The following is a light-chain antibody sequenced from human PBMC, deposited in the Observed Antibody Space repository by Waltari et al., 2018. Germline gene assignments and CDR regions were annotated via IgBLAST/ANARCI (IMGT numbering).Light chain of an antibody. V-gene: IGKV2-30*02. CDR1: QSLVHSDGKTY. CDR2: KVS. J-gene: IGKJ2*01. Sequence: DVVMTQSPLSLPVTLGQPASISCRSSQSLVHSDGKTYLNWNQKRPGKSPRRLIYKVSNRDSGVPDRFSASGSGTDVTLKISRVEAEDVGVYYCMQGTHWPLYTFGQGTKLEIK. CDR3: MQGTHWPLYT.